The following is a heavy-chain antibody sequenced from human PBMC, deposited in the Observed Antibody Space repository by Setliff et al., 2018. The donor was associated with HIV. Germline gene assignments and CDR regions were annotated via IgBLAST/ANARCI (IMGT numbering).Heavy chain of an antibody. CDR1: GFTFSNYA. V-gene: IGHV3-23*01. CDR2: ISGSAGTT. J-gene: IGHJ4*02. Sequence: PGGSLRLSCAASGFTFSNYAMSWVRQAPGKGLEWVSGISGSAGTTCYADSVKGRFTISRDNSKNTLYLQMNSLRAEDTAVYYCAKTQTVITVYGPFDSWGQGTPVTVSS. D-gene: IGHD4-4*01. CDR3: AKTQTVITVYGPFDS.